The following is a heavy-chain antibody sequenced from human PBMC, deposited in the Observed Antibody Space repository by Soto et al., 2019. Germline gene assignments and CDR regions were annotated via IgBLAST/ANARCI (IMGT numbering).Heavy chain of an antibody. CDR3: ARQNWDFDY. CDR2: IYYSGST. J-gene: IGHJ4*02. D-gene: IGHD7-27*01. Sequence: PSETLSLTFTVSGGSISSSSYYWGWIRQPPGKGLEWIGSIYYSGSTYYNPSLKSRVTISVDTSKNQFSLKLSSVTAADTAVYYCARQNWDFDYGGQGTLVTVSS. V-gene: IGHV4-39*01. CDR1: GGSISSSSYY.